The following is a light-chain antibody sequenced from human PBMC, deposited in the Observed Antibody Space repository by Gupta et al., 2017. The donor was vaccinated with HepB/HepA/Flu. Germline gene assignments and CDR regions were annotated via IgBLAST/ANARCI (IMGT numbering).Light chain of an antibody. CDR3: QHYDSYPT. Sequence: DIQMTQSPSTLSASVGDRVTITCRASQSISSWLAWYQQKPGKAPKLLIYKVSNLHSGVPSRFSGSGSGTEFTLTISSLQPDDFATYYCQHYDSYPTFGQGTKVEIK. V-gene: IGKV1-5*03. CDR1: QSISSW. J-gene: IGKJ1*01. CDR2: KVS.